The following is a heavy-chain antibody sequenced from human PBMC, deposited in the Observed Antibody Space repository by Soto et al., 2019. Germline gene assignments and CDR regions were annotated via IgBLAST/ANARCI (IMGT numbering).Heavy chain of an antibody. J-gene: IGHJ5*02. CDR1: GGSVRSGSYY. V-gene: IGHV4-61*01. CDR3: ARDGDYYDSSGLS. Sequence: SETLSLTCTVSGGSVRSGSYYWSWIRQPPGKGLEWIGYIYYSGSTNYNPSLKSRVTISVDTSKNQFSLKLSSVTAADTAVYYCARDGDYYDSSGLSWGQGTLVTVSS. CDR2: IYYSGST. D-gene: IGHD3-22*01.